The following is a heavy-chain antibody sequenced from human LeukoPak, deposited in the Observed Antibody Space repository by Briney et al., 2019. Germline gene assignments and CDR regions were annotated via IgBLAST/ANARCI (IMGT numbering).Heavy chain of an antibody. CDR2: INHSGST. V-gene: IGHV4-34*01. CDR1: GGSFSGYY. CDR3: VRSYYDSGPPFDY. Sequence: SETLSLTCAVYGGSFSGYYWSWIRQPPGKGLEWIGEINHSGSTNYNPSLKSRVTISVDTSKNQFSLKLSSVTAADTAVYYCVRSYYDSGPPFDYWGQGTLVTVSS. J-gene: IGHJ4*02. D-gene: IGHD3-22*01.